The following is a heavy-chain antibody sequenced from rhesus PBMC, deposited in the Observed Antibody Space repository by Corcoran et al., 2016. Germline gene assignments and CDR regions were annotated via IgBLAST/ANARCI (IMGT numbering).Heavy chain of an antibody. Sequence: EVQLVESGGGLAKPGGSLRLSCAASGFTFSSYWMNWVRQTPGKGLEWISAFNSGGGSTDYTESVKGRFTISRDNSKNTLSLQMNSLRAEDTAVYYCAKRGYCTSTTCYVPFDYWGQGVLVTVSS. CDR1: GFTFSSYW. CDR2: FNSGGGST. J-gene: IGHJ4*01. V-gene: IGHV3S42*01. CDR3: AKRGYCTSTTCYVPFDY. D-gene: IGHD2-2*01.